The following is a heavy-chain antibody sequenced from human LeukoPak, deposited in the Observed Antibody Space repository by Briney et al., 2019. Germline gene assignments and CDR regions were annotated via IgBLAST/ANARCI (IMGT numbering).Heavy chain of an antibody. D-gene: IGHD4-17*01. CDR1: GFTFTSYS. J-gene: IGHJ4*02. CDR2: ISYDGSNK. Sequence: GGSLRLSCAASGFTFTSYSMNWVRQAPGKGLEWVAVISYDGSNKYYADSVKGRFTISRDNSKNTLYLQMNSLRAEDTAVYYCAKDYGKGYWGQGTLVTVSS. CDR3: AKDYGKGY. V-gene: IGHV3-30*18.